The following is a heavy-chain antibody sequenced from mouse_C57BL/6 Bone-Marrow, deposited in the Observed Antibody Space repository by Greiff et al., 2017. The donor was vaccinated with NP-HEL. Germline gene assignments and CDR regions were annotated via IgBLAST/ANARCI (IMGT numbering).Heavy chain of an antibody. Sequence: QVQLQQSGAELARPGASVKLSCKASGYTFTSYGISWVKQRTGPGLAWIGEIYPRSGNTYYNEKFKGKATLTADKSSSTAYMELRSLTSEDSAVYFCARVPGLPYYFDYWGQGTTLTVSS. CDR1: GYTFTSYG. CDR3: ARVPGLPYYFDY. V-gene: IGHV1-81*01. D-gene: IGHD3-1*01. CDR2: IYPRSGNT. J-gene: IGHJ2*01.